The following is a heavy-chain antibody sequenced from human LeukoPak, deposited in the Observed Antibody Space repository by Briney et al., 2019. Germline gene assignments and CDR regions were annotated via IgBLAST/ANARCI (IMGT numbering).Heavy chain of an antibody. D-gene: IGHD3/OR15-3a*01. Sequence: GRSLRLSCAASGFTFSSYGMHWVRQAPGKGLEWVAVISYDGSNKYYADSVKGRFTISRDNSKNTLYLQMNSLRAEDTAVYYCARESNSLNWIWGQGTLVTVSS. CDR2: ISYDGSNK. CDR1: GFTFSSYG. CDR3: ARESNSLNWI. J-gene: IGHJ4*02. V-gene: IGHV3-30*03.